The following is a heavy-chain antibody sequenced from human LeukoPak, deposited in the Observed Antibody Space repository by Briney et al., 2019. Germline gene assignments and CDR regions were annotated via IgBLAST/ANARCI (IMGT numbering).Heavy chain of an antibody. V-gene: IGHV3-53*01. Sequence: PGGSLRLSCAASGFTVNNYYMTWVRQAPGKGLECVSILYSGGMTYYADSVKGRFTISTDTSKNTVNLQMNSLRAEDTAIYYCARMFGGNYYGYYFDYWGQGSMLTVSS. CDR3: ARMFGGNYYGYYFDY. CDR1: GFTVNNYY. D-gene: IGHD1-26*01. J-gene: IGHJ4*02. CDR2: LYSGGMT.